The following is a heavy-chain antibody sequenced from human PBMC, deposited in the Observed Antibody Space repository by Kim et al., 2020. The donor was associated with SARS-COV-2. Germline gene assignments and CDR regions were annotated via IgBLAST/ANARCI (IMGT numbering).Heavy chain of an antibody. CDR2: VWYDGSNK. Sequence: GGSLRLSCAASGFTFSSYGMHWVRQAPGKGLEWVAAVWYDGSNKYYADSVKGRFTISRDNSKNTLYLQMNSLRAEDTAVYYCARGGDYGDYMDAFDIWGQGKMVTVSS. CDR3: ARGGDYGDYMDAFDI. J-gene: IGHJ3*02. V-gene: IGHV3-33*08. D-gene: IGHD4-17*01. CDR1: GFTFSSYG.